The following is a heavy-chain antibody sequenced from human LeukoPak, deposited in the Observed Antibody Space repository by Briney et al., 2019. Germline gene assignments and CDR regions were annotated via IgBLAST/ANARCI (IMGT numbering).Heavy chain of an antibody. D-gene: IGHD6-13*01. V-gene: IGHV3-48*04. CDR3: ARRAGNEAFDI. J-gene: IGHJ3*02. Sequence: GGSLRLSCEASGFTFSSYSMNWVRQAPGKGLEWVSYISSSGSTIYYADSVKGRFTISRDNAKNSLYLQMNSLRAEDTAVYYCARRAGNEAFDIWGQGTMVTVSS. CDR2: ISSSGSTI. CDR1: GFTFSSYS.